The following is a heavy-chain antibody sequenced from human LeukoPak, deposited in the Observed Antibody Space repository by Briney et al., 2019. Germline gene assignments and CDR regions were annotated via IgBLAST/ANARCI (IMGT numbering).Heavy chain of an antibody. V-gene: IGHV3-21*01. CDR1: GLTFSSYS. CDR2: ISSSSSYI. CDR3: ARVGWNDPDY. Sequence: PGGSLRLSCAASGLTFSSYSMNWVRQAPGKGLAWVSSISSSSSYIYYADSVKGRFTISRDDAKNSLYLQMNSLRAEDTAVYYCARVGWNDPDYWGQGTLVTVSS. J-gene: IGHJ4*02. D-gene: IGHD1-1*01.